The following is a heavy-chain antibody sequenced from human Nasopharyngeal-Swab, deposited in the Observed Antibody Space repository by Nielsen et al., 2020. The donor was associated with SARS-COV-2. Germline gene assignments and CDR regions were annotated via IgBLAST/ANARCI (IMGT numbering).Heavy chain of an antibody. J-gene: IGHJ4*02. CDR2: ISSRGDSI. CDR1: GFTFSSYG. CDR3: ARELGGYRGYGFGYEFAY. D-gene: IGHD5-12*01. V-gene: IGHV3-48*03. Sequence: GESLKISCVASGFTFSSYGLNWVRQAPGKGLEWVSYISSRGDSIYFADSVKGRFTISRDSANNSLYLQMNSLRAEDTAVYYCARELGGYRGYGFGYEFAYWDQGTLVTVSS.